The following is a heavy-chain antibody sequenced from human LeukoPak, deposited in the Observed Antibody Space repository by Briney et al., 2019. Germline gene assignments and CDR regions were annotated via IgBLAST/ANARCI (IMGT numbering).Heavy chain of an antibody. CDR3: AKGQDWELLPLHFDY. CDR2: IWYDGSNK. Sequence: GGSLRLSCAASGFTFSSYGMHWVRQAPGKGLEWVAVIWYDGSNKYYADSVKGRFTISRDNSKNTLYLQMNSLRTEDTAVYYYAKGQDWELLPLHFDYWGQGTLVTVSS. D-gene: IGHD1-26*01. CDR1: GFTFSSYG. V-gene: IGHV3-33*06. J-gene: IGHJ4*02.